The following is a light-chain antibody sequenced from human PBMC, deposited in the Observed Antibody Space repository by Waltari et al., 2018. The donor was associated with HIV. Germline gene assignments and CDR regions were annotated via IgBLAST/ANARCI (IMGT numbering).Light chain of an antibody. CDR3: AAWDDSLNGLFV. CDR1: SSNIGHNT. CDR2: SNN. V-gene: IGLV1-44*01. J-gene: IGLJ1*01. Sequence: QSVVTQPPSASGTPGQRVTIFCSGGSSNIGHNTVNWYQQLPGMAPKLLIYSNNQRPSGVPDRFSGSKSGTSASLAIGGLQSEDEAEYFCAAWDDSLNGLFVFGTGTKVTVL.